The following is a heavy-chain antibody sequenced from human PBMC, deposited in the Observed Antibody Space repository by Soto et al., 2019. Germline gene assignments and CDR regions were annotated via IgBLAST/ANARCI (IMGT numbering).Heavy chain of an antibody. J-gene: IGHJ4*02. V-gene: IGHV3-23*01. CDR3: AKGQGYYYDTSGYTFDY. Sequence: GGSLRLSCAASGFTFSNYAMSWFRQAPGKGLEWVSAISGSAINTYYADSVRGRFTISRDNSKNTLYLQMNHLRAEDTAVYSCAKGQGYYYDTSGYTFDYWGQGTLVTVSS. CDR2: ISGSAINT. D-gene: IGHD3-22*01. CDR1: GFTFSNYA.